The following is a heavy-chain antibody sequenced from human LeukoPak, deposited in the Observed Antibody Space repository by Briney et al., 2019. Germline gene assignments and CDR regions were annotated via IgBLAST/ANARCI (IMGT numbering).Heavy chain of an antibody. Sequence: ASVKVSCKASGYSFTAYYMHLVRQAPGQGLEWMGWINPNSGDTNYAQNFQDRVTMTWDTSVSTAYMELSSLTSDDTAVYYCARVDRAKTSGSYLTSIDYWGQGTLVTVSS. J-gene: IGHJ4*02. V-gene: IGHV1-2*02. CDR1: GYSFTAYY. CDR3: ARVDRAKTSGSYLTSIDY. CDR2: INPNSGDT. D-gene: IGHD1-26*01.